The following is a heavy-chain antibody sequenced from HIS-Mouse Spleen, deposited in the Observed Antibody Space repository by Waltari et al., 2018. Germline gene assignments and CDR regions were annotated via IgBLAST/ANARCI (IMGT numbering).Heavy chain of an antibody. CDR2: ISYDGSNK. CDR3: AKDKHHAFDY. J-gene: IGHJ4*02. V-gene: IGHV3-30*18. Sequence: QVQLVESGGGVVHHGRSRRLYCAASGIASSSYGMHWVRQAPGKGLEWVAVISYDGSNKYYADSVKGRFTISRDNSKNTLYLQMNSLRAEDTAVYYCAKDKHHAFDYWGQGTLVTVSS. CDR1: GIASSSYG.